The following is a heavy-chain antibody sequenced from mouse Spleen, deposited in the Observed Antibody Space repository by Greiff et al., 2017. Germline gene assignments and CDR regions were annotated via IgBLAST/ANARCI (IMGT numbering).Heavy chain of an antibody. V-gene: IGHV3-6*01. CDR1: GYSITSGYY. CDR3: AREDDYDVRYFDV. CDR2: ISYDGSN. Sequence: EVKLMESGPGLVKPSQSLSLTCSVTGYSITSGYYWNWIRQFPGNKLEWMGYISYDGSNNYNPSLKNRISITRDTSKNQFFLKLNSVTTEDTATYYCAREDDYDVRYFDVWGAGTTVTVSS. J-gene: IGHJ1*01. D-gene: IGHD2-4*01.